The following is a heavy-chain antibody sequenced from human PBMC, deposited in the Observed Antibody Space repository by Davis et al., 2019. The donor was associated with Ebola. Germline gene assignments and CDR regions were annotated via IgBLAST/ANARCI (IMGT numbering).Heavy chain of an antibody. CDR3: ATLDILTAYIPYAMDV. V-gene: IGHV1-69*10. Sequence: SVQVSCKPSGYTFSRYGLSWVRQAPAHGLEWLGRIIPILGIANYAQKFQDRVTITADKSTDTVYMELSSLTYEDTAIYYCATLDILTAYIPYAMDVWGQGTTVTVS. J-gene: IGHJ6*02. D-gene: IGHD3-9*01. CDR1: GYTFSRYG. CDR2: IIPILGIA.